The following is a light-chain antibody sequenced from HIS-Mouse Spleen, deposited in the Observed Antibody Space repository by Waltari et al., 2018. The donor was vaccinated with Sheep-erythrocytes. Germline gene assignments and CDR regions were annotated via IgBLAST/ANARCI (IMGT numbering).Light chain of an antibody. Sequence: QSVLTQPPSASGTPGQRVTISCSGSSSNIGRNYVCWYQQLPGTAPKLLIYRNNQRPSGVPDRFSGSKSGTSASLAISGLRSEDEADYYCAAWDDSLSGNWVFGGGTKLTVL. CDR3: AAWDDSLSGNWV. V-gene: IGLV1-47*01. CDR1: SSNIGRNY. CDR2: RNN. J-gene: IGLJ3*02.